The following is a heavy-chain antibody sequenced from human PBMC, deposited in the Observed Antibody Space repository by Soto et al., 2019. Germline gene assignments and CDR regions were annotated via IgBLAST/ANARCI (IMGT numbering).Heavy chain of an antibody. V-gene: IGHV4-59*01. CDR3: ARGGWLRPPPLVD. Sequence: QVQLQESGPGLVKPSETLSLTCTVSGGSISSYYWSWIRQPPGKGLEWIGYIYYSGSTNYNPSLKSRVTISVDTSKDQFSLKLSSVTAADPAVYYCARGGWLRPPPLVDWGQGTLVTVSS. D-gene: IGHD5-12*01. CDR2: IYYSGST. J-gene: IGHJ4*02. CDR1: GGSISSYY.